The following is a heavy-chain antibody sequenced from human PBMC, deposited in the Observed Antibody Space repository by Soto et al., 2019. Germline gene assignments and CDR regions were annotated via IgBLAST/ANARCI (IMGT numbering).Heavy chain of an antibody. CDR1: GFTFSSYG. CDR3: ARDGVSVADAFDI. CDR2: IWYDGSNK. V-gene: IGHV3-33*01. Sequence: QVQVVESGGGVVQPGRSLRLSCAASGFTFSSYGMHWVRQAPGKGLEWVAVIWYDGSNKYYADSVKGRFTISRDNSKNTLYLQMHSLRAEDTAVYYCARDGVSVADAFDIWGQGTMVTVSS. J-gene: IGHJ3*02. D-gene: IGHD2-21*01.